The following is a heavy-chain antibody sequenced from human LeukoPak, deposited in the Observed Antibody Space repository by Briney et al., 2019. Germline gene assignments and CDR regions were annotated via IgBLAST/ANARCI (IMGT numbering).Heavy chain of an antibody. CDR1: GYTFTSYY. V-gene: IGHV1-46*01. CDR3: AREAQEGGSHYYYGMDV. D-gene: IGHD1-26*01. Sequence: ASVKASCKASGYTFTSYYMHWVRQAPGQGLEWMGIINPSGGSTSYAQKFQGRVTMTRDTSTSTVYMELSSLRSEDTAVYYCAREAQEGGSHYYYGMDVWGQGTTVTVSS. CDR2: INPSGGST. J-gene: IGHJ6*02.